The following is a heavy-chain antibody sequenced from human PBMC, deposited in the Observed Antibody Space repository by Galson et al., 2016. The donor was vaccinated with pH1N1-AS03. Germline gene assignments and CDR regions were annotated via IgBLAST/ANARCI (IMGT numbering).Heavy chain of an antibody. J-gene: IGHJ4*02. D-gene: IGHD3-10*02. CDR1: GFTFSDYD. CDR3: ARVSGGSRLLIFDF. Sequence: SLRLSCAASGFTFSDYDMSWIRQAPGKGLEWVSSISSSSSPIYYADSVKVRFTTSRDNAKNSVYLQMNSLRDEDTAVYYCARVSGGSRLLIFDFWGQGTLVTVSS. CDR2: ISSSSSPI. V-gene: IGHV3-11*04.